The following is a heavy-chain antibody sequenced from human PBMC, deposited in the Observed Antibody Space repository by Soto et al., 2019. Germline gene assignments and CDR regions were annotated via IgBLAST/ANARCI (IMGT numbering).Heavy chain of an antibody. CDR1: GFTFSTYA. CDR2: SGSGGSP. J-gene: IGHJ4*02. D-gene: IGHD4-17*01. CDR3: AKTLESTYGDYSFDY. Sequence: EVQLLESGGGLVQPGGSLRLSCAASGFTFSTYAMTWVRQAPGKGLEWVSASGSGGSPYYADSVKGRFTISRDNSKNTLYLQMNSLRAEDTAVYYCAKTLESTYGDYSFDYWGQGPLVTVSA. V-gene: IGHV3-23*01.